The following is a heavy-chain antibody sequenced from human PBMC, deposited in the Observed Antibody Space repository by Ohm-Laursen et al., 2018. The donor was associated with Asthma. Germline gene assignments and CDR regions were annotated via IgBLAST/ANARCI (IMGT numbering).Heavy chain of an antibody. CDR2: INPNSGGT. Sequence: ASVKVSCKASGYTFTGYYMHWVRQAPGQGLEWMGRINPNSGGTNYAQKFQGRVTMTRDTSISTAYMELSRLRSDDTAVYYCARVWGGCSGGSCLNSYGYWGQGTLVTVSS. CDR3: ARVWGGCSGGSCLNSYGY. J-gene: IGHJ4*02. CDR1: GYTFTGYY. D-gene: IGHD2-15*01. V-gene: IGHV1-2*06.